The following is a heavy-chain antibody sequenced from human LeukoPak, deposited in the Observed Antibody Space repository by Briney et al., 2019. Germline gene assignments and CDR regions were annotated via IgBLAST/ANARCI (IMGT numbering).Heavy chain of an antibody. Sequence: ASVKVSCKASGYTFTSYGISWVRQAPGQGLEWMGWISAYNGNTNYAQKLQGRVTMTTDTSTSTAYMELRSLRSDDTAVYYCARDQYYYDSSGPLPYYYYGMDAWGQGTTVTVSS. CDR1: GYTFTSYG. CDR3: ARDQYYYDSSGPLPYYYYGMDA. J-gene: IGHJ6*02. D-gene: IGHD3-22*01. CDR2: ISAYNGNT. V-gene: IGHV1-18*01.